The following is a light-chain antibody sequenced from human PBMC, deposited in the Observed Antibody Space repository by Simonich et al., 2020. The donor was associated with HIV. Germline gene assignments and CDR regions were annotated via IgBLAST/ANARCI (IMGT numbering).Light chain of an antibody. Sequence: QSALTQPASVSGSPGQSITISCTGTSSDIGGYNYVSWYQQYPGKAPKLMIYDVRNRPSGVSNRFSGSKSGNTASLTISGLQAEDEADYYCSSYTSSSTWVFGGGTKLTVL. J-gene: IGLJ3*02. CDR3: SSYTSSSTWV. V-gene: IGLV2-14*03. CDR2: DVR. CDR1: SSDIGGYNY.